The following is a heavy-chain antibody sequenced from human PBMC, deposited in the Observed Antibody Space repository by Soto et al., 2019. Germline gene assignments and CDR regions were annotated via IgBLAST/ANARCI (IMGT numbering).Heavy chain of an antibody. CDR2: IYPHDSDT. Sequence: GASLKISCKGSGYNFHTYWIAWVRQMPGKGLEWMGFIYPHDSDTRYSPSFRGQVTISADKSINTAYLQWTSLKASDTAIYFCARPTDYHYGMQVWGQGTTVTVS. D-gene: IGHD4-17*01. CDR3: ARPTDYHYGMQV. CDR1: GYNFHTYW. V-gene: IGHV5-51*01. J-gene: IGHJ6*02.